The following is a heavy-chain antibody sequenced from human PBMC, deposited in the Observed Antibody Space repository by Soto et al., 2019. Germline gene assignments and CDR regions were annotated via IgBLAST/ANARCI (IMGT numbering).Heavy chain of an antibody. Sequence: PGGSLRLSCAASGFTFSTYSMNWVRQAPGKGLEWVSSISGSSSNIYYADSVKGRFTISRDNAKNSLYLQMNSLRAEDTAVYYCARDWVPFGESPWSWFDPWGQGTLVTVSS. J-gene: IGHJ5*02. CDR2: ISGSSSNI. D-gene: IGHD3-10*01. CDR1: GFTFSTYS. V-gene: IGHV3-21*01. CDR3: ARDWVPFGESPWSWFDP.